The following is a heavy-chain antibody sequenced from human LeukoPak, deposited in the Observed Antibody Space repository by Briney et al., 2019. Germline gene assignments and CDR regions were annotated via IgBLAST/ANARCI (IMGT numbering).Heavy chain of an antibody. CDR3: ARFGLGKHIEVAGIPFDI. Sequence: ASVKVSCKASGGTFNSYAISWVRQAPGQGLEWMGGIIPIFGTTNYARKFRGRVTLTADKSTRTAYMELSSLRSEDTAVYYCARFGLGKHIEVAGIPFDIWGQGTMVTVSS. D-gene: IGHD6-19*01. J-gene: IGHJ3*02. CDR1: GGTFNSYA. CDR2: IIPIFGTT. V-gene: IGHV1-69*06.